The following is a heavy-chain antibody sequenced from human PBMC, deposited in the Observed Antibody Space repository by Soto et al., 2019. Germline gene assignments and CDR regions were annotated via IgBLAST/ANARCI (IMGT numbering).Heavy chain of an antibody. Sequence: QITLKESGPTLVTPTQTLTLTCTFSGFSLSTSGVGVGWIRQPPGKALEWLGDIHWNDGKQYSPSLKRRFNITTVTSKNEVVLTAASVDPVDRATYYCARRLVSEGLCYWGQGTLVTVSS. V-gene: IGHV2-5*01. J-gene: IGHJ4*02. CDR3: ARRLVSEGLCY. D-gene: IGHD3-16*01. CDR2: IHWNDGK. CDR1: GFSLSTSGVG.